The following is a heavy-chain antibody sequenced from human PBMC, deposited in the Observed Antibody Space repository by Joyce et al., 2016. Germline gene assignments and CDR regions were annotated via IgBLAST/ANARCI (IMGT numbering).Heavy chain of an antibody. CDR3: AKMSSAWYRYPIDY. CDR2: ISGSGGST. Sequence: EVQLLESGGGLVQPGGSLRLSCAASGFTFSSYAMIWVRQAPVKGLGWVSAISGSGGSTYDADSVKGRCTISRDNSKNTLYLQMNSLRADDTAVYYCAKMSSAWYRYPIDYWGQGTLVTVSS. J-gene: IGHJ4*02. V-gene: IGHV3-23*01. CDR1: GFTFSSYA. D-gene: IGHD6-13*01.